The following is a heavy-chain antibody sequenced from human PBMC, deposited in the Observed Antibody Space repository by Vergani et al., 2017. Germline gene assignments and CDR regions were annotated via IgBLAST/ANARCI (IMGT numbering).Heavy chain of an antibody. CDR2: ISGSCHTK. J-gene: IGHJ4*02. CDR1: GFTFSDYY. V-gene: IGHV3-11*04. Sequence: QVQLVESGGGLVKPGGSLRLSCAASGFTFSDYYITWIRQAPGKGLEWISYISGSCHTKYYADSVKGRFAISRDNAKNSLYLQMNNLRVEDTAVYYCARDWLHGTLLLLAYWGQGTLISVSS. D-gene: IGHD2-8*02. CDR3: ARDWLHGTLLLLAY.